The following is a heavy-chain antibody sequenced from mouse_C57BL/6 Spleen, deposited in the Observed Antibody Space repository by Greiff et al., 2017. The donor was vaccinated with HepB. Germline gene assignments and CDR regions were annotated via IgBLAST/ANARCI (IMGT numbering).Heavy chain of an antibody. Sequence: EVKLQESGGGLVQPGGSMKLSCAASGFTFSDAWMDWVRQSPEKGLEWVAEIRNKANNHATYYAESVKGRFTISRDDSKSSVYLQMNSLRAEDTGIYYCTRGRDYDGWYFDVWGTGTTVTVSS. CDR1: GFTFSDAW. D-gene: IGHD2-4*01. J-gene: IGHJ1*03. V-gene: IGHV6-6*01. CDR2: IRNKANNHAT. CDR3: TRGRDYDGWYFDV.